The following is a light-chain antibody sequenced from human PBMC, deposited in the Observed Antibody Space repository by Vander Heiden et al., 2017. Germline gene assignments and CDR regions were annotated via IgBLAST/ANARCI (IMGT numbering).Light chain of an antibody. CDR3: QQYNNWRGRT. J-gene: IGKJ1*01. CDR1: QSVNSN. V-gene: IGKV3-15*01. CDR2: GAS. Sequence: EIVMTHSPATLSVSPGERATLSCRASQSVNSNLAWYQQKPGQAPWLLIYGASTRATGIPARFSGSGSGTEFTLTISSLQSEDFAVYFCQQYNNWRGRTFGQGTKVEIK.